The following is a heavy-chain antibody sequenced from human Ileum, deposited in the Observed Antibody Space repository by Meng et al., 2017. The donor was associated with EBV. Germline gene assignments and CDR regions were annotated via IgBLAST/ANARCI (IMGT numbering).Heavy chain of an antibody. Sequence: QVQLQEAGPGWLKPSHTLSLTCTVSGGSISSSNSYWSWIRQPPGKGLEWSGHIYNSGSTYYNPSLKSRITISVDTSKNQFSLKLSSVTAADTAVYYCARGQKGYFDLWGRGTLVTVSS. V-gene: IGHV4-30-4*01. J-gene: IGHJ2*01. CDR1: GGSISSSNSY. CDR2: IYNSGST. CDR3: ARGQKGYFDL.